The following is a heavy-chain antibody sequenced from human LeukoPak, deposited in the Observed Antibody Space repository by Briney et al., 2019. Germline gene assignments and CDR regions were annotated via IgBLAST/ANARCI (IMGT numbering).Heavy chain of an antibody. Sequence: GGSLRLSCAASGFTFTSHWMNWVRRAPGKGLGGGPTLRRMGGGTNYVDTAKGRFTISRDNAKNSLFLQMNSLRAEDTAVYYCARGHDHGDYVGMKKYYYYNMDVWGQGTTVTVSS. CDR3: ARGHDHGDYVGMKKYYYYNMDV. CDR1: GFTFTSHW. CDR2: LRRMGGGT. J-gene: IGHJ6*02. V-gene: IGHV3-7*05. D-gene: IGHD4-17*01.